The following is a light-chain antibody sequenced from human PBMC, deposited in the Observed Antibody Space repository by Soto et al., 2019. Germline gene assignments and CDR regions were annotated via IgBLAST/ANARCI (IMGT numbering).Light chain of an antibody. Sequence: QSVLTHSSSASASLGSSVKLTCTLSSGHSSYIIAWHQQQPGKAPRYLMKLEGSGSYNKGSGVPDRFSGSGSGADRYLTISNLQSEDEADYYCETWDSNTRVFGGGTKLTVL. CDR2: LEGSGSY. V-gene: IGLV4-60*03. J-gene: IGLJ3*02. CDR3: ETWDSNTRV. CDR1: SGHSSYI.